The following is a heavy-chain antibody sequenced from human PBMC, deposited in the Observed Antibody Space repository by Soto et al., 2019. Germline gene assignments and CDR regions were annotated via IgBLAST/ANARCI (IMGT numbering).Heavy chain of an antibody. Sequence: EVHLLESGGDLVQPGGSLRLSCTASGLTFSTYAMSWVRQATGKGLEWVSAIGGSGTGGRTYYADTVKGRFTISSDNSSNTADLQMNRLRAGVTAVYYCAKSPGGVDGYNPGYYGMDVWGQGTTVTVSS. CDR2: IGGSGTGGRT. CDR1: GLTFSTYA. D-gene: IGHD2-8*02. V-gene: IGHV3-23*01. J-gene: IGHJ6*02. CDR3: AKSPGGVDGYNPGYYGMDV.